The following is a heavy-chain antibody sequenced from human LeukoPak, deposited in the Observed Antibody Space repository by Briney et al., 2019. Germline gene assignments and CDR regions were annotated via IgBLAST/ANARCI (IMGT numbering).Heavy chain of an antibody. V-gene: IGHV3-23*01. J-gene: IGHJ4*02. CDR1: GFMFSNYV. D-gene: IGHD3-9*01. CDR3: AKAEGYDILTGLDY. CDR2: ISASGGTT. Sequence: PGGSLRLSCAAAGFMFSNYVMYWVRQAPGKGLEWVSVISASGGTTDYADSVKGRFTISRDNSKNTLYLQMNSLRTEDTAVYYCAKAEGYDILTGLDYWGQGTLVTVSS.